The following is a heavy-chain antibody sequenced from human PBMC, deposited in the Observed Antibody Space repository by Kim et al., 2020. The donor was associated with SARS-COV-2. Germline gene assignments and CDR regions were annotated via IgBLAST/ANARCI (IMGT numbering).Heavy chain of an antibody. D-gene: IGHD6-13*01. Sequence: GGSLRLSCAASRFTFDDYAMHWVRQAPGKGLEWVSGISWNSGSIGYADSVKGRFTISRDNAKNSLYLQMNSLRPEDTALYYCAKDNIIASQLVVGAFDIWGLGTMVTVSS. CDR2: ISWNSGSI. V-gene: IGHV3-9*01. J-gene: IGHJ3*02. CDR3: AKDNIIASQLVVGAFDI. CDR1: RFTFDDYA.